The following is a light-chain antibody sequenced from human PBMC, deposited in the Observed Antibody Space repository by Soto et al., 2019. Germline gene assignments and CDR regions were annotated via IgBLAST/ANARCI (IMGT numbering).Light chain of an antibody. Sequence: SALNQPASVSGSPGQSIPISCTGTSSDVGGYNYVSWYQQHPGKAPKLMIYEVSNRPSGVSNRFSGSKSGNTASLTISALQAEDEADYYYSSYTTTNTYVFGTGTKVTV. CDR3: SSYTTTNTYV. J-gene: IGLJ1*01. V-gene: IGLV2-14*01. CDR1: SSDVGGYNY. CDR2: EVS.